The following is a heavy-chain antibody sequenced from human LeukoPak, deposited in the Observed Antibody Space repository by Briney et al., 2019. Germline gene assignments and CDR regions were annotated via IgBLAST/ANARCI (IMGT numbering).Heavy chain of an antibody. CDR2: ISGSGGST. V-gene: IGHV3-23*01. CDR3: AKRSGWYLGDYYGMDV. J-gene: IGHJ6*02. CDR1: GFTFSSYA. D-gene: IGHD6-19*01. Sequence: GGSLRLSCAASGFTFSSYAMSWVRQAPGKGLEWVSAISGSGGSTYYADSVKGRFTISRDNSKNTLYLQMNSLRAEDTAVYYCAKRSGWYLGDYYGMDVWGQGTTVTASS.